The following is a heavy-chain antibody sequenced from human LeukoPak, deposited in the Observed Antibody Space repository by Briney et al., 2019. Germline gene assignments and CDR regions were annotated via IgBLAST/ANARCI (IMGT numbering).Heavy chain of an antibody. J-gene: IGHJ3*02. CDR2: IYYSGST. V-gene: IGHV4-39*07. CDR1: GGSISSSSYY. Sequence: SETLSLTCTVPGGSISSSSYYWGWIRQPPGKGLEWIGSIYYSGSTYYNPSLKSRVTISVDTSKNQFSLKLSSVTAADTAVYYCATGQLWELLYDAFDIWGQGTMVTVSS. CDR3: ATGQLWELLYDAFDI. D-gene: IGHD1-26*01.